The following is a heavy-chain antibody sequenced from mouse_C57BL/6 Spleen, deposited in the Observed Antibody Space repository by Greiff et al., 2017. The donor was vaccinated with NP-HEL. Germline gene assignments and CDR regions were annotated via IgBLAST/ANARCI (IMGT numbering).Heavy chain of an antibody. J-gene: IGHJ4*01. D-gene: IGHD1-1*01. Sequence: EVHLVESGEGLVKPGGSLKLSCAASGFTFSSYAMSWVRQTPEKRLEWVAYISSGGDYIYYADTVKGRFTISRDNARNTLYLQMSSLKSEDTAMYYCTREGAIYYYGSSSYYAMDYWGQGTSVTVSS. CDR1: GFTFSSYA. CDR3: TREGAIYYYGSSSYYAMDY. V-gene: IGHV5-9-1*02. CDR2: ISSGGDYI.